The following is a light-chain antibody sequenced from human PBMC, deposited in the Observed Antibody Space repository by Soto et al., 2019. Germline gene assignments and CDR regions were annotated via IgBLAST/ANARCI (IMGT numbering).Light chain of an antibody. J-gene: IGKJ4*01. Sequence: DIVMTQSPDSPAVSLGERATINCKSSQSVLYSSNNKNYLAWYQQKPGQSPKLLIYWASTRESGVPDRFSGSGSGTDFTLTISSLQAEDVAVYYCQQYYNTPLTFGGGTKVEIK. V-gene: IGKV4-1*01. CDR3: QQYYNTPLT. CDR2: WAS. CDR1: QSVLYSSNNKNY.